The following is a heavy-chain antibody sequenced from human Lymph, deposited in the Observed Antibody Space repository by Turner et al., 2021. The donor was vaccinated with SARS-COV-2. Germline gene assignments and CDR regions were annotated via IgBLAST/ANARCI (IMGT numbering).Heavy chain of an antibody. J-gene: IGHJ5*02. D-gene: IGHD2-21*02. CDR1: GGSMNSND. V-gene: IGHV4-59*01. CDR3: ARETVNNWVDP. Sequence: QVQLQESGPRLVKPLETLSPTCTVSGGSMNSNDWSWIRQPPGKRLEWIGYIYYRGSTNYNPSLESRVTISVDTSRNQFSLNLTSVTAADTAIYYCARETVNNWVDPWGQGTLVTVSS. CDR2: IYYRGST.